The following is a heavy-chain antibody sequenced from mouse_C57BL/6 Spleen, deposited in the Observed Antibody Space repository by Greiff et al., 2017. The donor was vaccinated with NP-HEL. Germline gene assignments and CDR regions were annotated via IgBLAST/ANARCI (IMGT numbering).Heavy chain of an antibody. J-gene: IGHJ4*01. D-gene: IGHD2-2*01. Sequence: EVKLVESGGDLVKPGGSLKLSCAASGFTFSSYGMSWVRQTPDKRLEWVATISSGGSYTSYPDSVKGRFTISRDNAKNPLYLQMSSLKSEDTAMYYCASLLRFNAMDYWGQGTSVTVSS. CDR2: ISSGGSYT. CDR1: GFTFSSYG. CDR3: ASLLRFNAMDY. V-gene: IGHV5-6*02.